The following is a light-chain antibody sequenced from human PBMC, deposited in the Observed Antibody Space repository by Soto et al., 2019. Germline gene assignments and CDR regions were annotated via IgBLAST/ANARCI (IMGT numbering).Light chain of an antibody. J-gene: IGLJ2*01. Sequence: QSVLTQPPSTSGTPGQRVTISCSGSSSNIGSNLVYWYQLVPGTAPTLLIYGNEERHSGVPGRVSGSKSGTSASLAISGLQAEDEADYYCAAWDGSLNGVLFGGGTKLTVL. CDR2: GNE. V-gene: IGLV1-44*01. CDR1: SSNIGSNL. CDR3: AAWDGSLNGVL.